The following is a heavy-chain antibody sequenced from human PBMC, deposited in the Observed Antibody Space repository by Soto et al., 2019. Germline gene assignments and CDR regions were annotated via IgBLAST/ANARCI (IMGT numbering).Heavy chain of an antibody. CDR1: GYTFTSYY. CDR2: INPSGGST. V-gene: IGHV1-46*03. D-gene: IGHD6-13*01. J-gene: IGHJ4*02. Sequence: ASVKVSCKASGYTFTSYYMHWVRQAPGQGLEWMGIINPSGGSTSYAQKFQGRVTMTRDTSTSTVYMELSSLRSEDTAVYYCARVLVDSSSWYGNFDYWGQGTLVTVSS. CDR3: ARVLVDSSSWYGNFDY.